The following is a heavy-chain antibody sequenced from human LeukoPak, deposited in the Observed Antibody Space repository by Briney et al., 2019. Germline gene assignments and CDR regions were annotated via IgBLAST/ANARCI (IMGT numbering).Heavy chain of an antibody. CDR1: GFTFSSYW. CDR2: IKQDGSEK. CDR3: ARSLYYYYYMDV. J-gene: IGHJ6*03. V-gene: IGHV3-7*01. Sequence: PGGSLRLSCAASGFTFSSYWMSWVRQAPGKGLEWVANIKQDGSEKYYVDSVKGRFTISRDNAKSSPYLQMNSLRAEDTAVYYCARSLYYYYYMDVWGKGTTVTVSS.